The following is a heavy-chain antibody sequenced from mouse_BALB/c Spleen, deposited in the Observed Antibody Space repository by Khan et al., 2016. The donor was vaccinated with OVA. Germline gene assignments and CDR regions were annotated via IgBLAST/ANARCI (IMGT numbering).Heavy chain of an antibody. D-gene: IGHD1-1*01. CDR1: DYTFTSYD. J-gene: IGHJ4*01. CDR3: ARGRYYGSNPLMDY. V-gene: IGHV1S56*01. CDR2: IFPGNGNI. Sequence: QVQLQQSGAELVKPGASVNLSCKASDYTFTSYDINWVWQGPEQGLEWIGWIFPGNGNIKYNEKFKGKATLTTDKSSTTAYMQLSRLTSEDSAVYFCARGRYYGSNPLMDYWGQGSSVTVSS.